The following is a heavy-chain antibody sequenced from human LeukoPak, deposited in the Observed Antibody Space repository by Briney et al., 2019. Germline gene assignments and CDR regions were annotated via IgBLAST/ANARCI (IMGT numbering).Heavy chain of an antibody. CDR1: GFTFSSYE. V-gene: IGHV3-48*03. CDR3: VRGNLLQYLDREAFDI. Sequence: QPGGSLRLSCAASGFTFSSYEMNWVRQAPGKGLEWVSYISSSGSTIYYADSAEGRFTISRDNAKNSLLLQMNSLRVEDTAVYFCVRGNLLQYLDREAFDIWGQGTMVTVSS. D-gene: IGHD3-9*01. J-gene: IGHJ3*02. CDR2: ISSSGSTI.